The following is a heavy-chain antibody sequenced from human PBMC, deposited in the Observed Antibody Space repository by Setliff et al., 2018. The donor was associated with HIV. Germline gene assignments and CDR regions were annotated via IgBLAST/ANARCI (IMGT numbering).Heavy chain of an antibody. J-gene: IGHJ6*02. CDR3: ARDSVVKPGGMDV. V-gene: IGHV4-30-4*08. Sequence: PSETLSLTCTVSGGSISSGDYYWSWIRQPPGKGLEWIGYIYYSGSTYYNPSLKSRVTISVDTSKNQFSLKLSSVTAADTAVYYCARDSVVKPGGMDVWGQGTKVTVSS. D-gene: IGHD2-15*01. CDR1: GGSISSGDYY. CDR2: IYYSGST.